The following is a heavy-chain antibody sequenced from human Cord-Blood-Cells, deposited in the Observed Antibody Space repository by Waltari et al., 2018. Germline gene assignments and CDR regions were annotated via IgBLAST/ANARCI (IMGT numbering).Heavy chain of an antibody. V-gene: IGHV1-2*02. CDR2: INPNSGGT. Sequence: QVQLVQSGAEVKKPGASVKVSCKASGYTFTGYYMHWVRQAPGQGLEWSGWINPNSGGTNYAQKFQGRVTMTRDTSISTAYMELGRLRSDDTAVYYCARVGGGSIAARRIWFDYWGQGTLVTVSS. CDR1: GYTFTGYY. J-gene: IGHJ4*02. D-gene: IGHD6-6*01. CDR3: ARVGGGSIAARRIWFDY.